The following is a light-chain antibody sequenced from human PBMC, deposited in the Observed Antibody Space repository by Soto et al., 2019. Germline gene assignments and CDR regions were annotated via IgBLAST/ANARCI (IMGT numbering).Light chain of an antibody. CDR2: GAS. J-gene: IGKJ1*01. CDR3: QHYNSYSEA. CDR1: QSVSTK. Sequence: EILMTQSPATLSVSQGETATLSCRASQSVSTKLAWYQQKPGQAPRLLINGASTRATGVPARFSGSASGTEFTLTISSLQPDDFATYYCQHYNSYSEAFGQGTKVDIK. V-gene: IGKV3-15*01.